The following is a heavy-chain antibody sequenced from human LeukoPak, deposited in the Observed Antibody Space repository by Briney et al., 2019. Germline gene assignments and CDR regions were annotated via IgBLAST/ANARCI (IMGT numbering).Heavy chain of an antibody. Sequence: ASVKVSCKVSGYTLTELSMHWVRQAPGKGLEWMGGFDPEDGETIYAQKFQGRVTMTTDTSTSTAYMELRSLRSDDTAVYYCARDSVTPSFFDYWGQGTLVTVSS. V-gene: IGHV1-24*01. CDR2: FDPEDGET. CDR3: ARDSVTPSFFDY. J-gene: IGHJ4*02. D-gene: IGHD4-11*01. CDR1: GYTLTELS.